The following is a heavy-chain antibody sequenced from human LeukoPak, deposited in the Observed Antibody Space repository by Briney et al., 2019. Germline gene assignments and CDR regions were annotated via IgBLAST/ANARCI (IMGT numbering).Heavy chain of an antibody. CDR2: ISSSSSYI. Sequence: GGSLRLSCAASGFTFSNYEMNWVRQAPGKGLEWVSSISSSSSYIYYADSVKGRFTISRDNAKNSLYLQMNSLRAEDTAVYYCARGAVAGTNLGYWGQGTLVTVSS. CDR3: ARGAVAGTNLGY. CDR1: GFTFSNYE. J-gene: IGHJ4*02. D-gene: IGHD6-19*01. V-gene: IGHV3-21*01.